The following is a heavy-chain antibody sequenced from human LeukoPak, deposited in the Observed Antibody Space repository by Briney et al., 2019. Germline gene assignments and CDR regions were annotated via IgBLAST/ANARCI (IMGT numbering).Heavy chain of an antibody. CDR1: GGSISGSSYY. D-gene: IGHD2-2*01. V-gene: IGHV4-39*07. J-gene: IGHJ4*02. CDR3: ARAPCSSTSCFELDY. CDR2: IYYSGST. Sequence: SETLSLTCTVSGGSISGSSYYWGWIRQPPGKGLEWIGSIYYSGSTYYNPSLKSRVTISVDRSKNQFSLKLSSVTAADTAVYYCARAPCSSTSCFELDYWGQGTLVTVSS.